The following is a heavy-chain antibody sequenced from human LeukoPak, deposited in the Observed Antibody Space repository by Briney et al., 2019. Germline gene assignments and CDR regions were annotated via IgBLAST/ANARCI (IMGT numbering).Heavy chain of an antibody. V-gene: IGHV1-2*02. Sequence: GASVTVSCKASGYTFTGYYMHWVRQAPGQGLEWMGWINPNSGGTNYAQKFQGRVTMTRDTSLSTAYMELSRLRCDDTAVYYCARVSMVYAKNDAFDIWGQGTMVTVSS. CDR3: ARVSMVYAKNDAFDI. D-gene: IGHD2-8*01. CDR2: INPNSGGT. J-gene: IGHJ3*02. CDR1: GYTFTGYY.